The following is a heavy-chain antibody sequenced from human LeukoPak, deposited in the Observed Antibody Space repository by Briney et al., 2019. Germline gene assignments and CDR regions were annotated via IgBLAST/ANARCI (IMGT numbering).Heavy chain of an antibody. CDR3: AKSERGVLYQYMDV. CDR1: GFTFSSYA. J-gene: IGHJ6*03. D-gene: IGHD3-16*01. Sequence: QSGGSLRLSCAASGFTFSSYAMSWVRQAPGKGLEWVSAISGSGGSTYYADSVKGRFTISRDNSKNTLYLQMNSLRAEDTAVYYCAKSERGVLYQYMDVWGKGTTVTVSS. CDR2: ISGSGGST. V-gene: IGHV3-23*01.